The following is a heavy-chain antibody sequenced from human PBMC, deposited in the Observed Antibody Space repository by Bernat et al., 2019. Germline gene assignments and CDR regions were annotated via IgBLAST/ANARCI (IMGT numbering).Heavy chain of an antibody. V-gene: IGHV4-34*01. Sequence: QVQLQQWGAGLLKPSETLSLTCAVYGGSFSGYYWSWIRQPPGKGLEWIGEINHSGSTNYNPSLKSRVTISVDTSTNNFSLKLISVTAADTAVYYCAREGAGFGEFDDAFDIWGQGTMVTVSS. CDR2: INHSGST. D-gene: IGHD3-10*01. J-gene: IGHJ3*02. CDR3: AREGAGFGEFDDAFDI. CDR1: GGSFSGYY.